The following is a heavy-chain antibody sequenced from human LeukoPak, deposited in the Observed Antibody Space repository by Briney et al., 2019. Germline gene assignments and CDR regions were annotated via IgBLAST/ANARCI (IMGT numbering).Heavy chain of an antibody. D-gene: IGHD3-3*01. CDR2: IYYSGST. J-gene: IGHJ4*02. CDR1: GGSISSYY. V-gene: IGHV4-59*01. Sequence: SETLSLTCTVSGGSISSYYWSWIRQPPGKGLEWIGYIYYSGSTNYNPSLKSRVTISVDTSKNQFSLKLSSVTAAGTAVYYCARTITIFGVVDYWGQGTLVTVSS. CDR3: ARTITIFGVVDY.